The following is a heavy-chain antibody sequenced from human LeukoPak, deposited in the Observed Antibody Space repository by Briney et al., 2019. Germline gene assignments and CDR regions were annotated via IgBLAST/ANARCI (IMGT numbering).Heavy chain of an antibody. Sequence: GGSLRLSCAASGFTFSTYSMTWVRQAPGKGLEWVPYISSRSSTIYYVDPVKGRFTISRDNAKNSLYLQMNSLRAEDTAVYYCARDLDTYYGMDVWGQGTTVTVSS. CDR1: GFTFSTYS. D-gene: IGHD5-18*01. J-gene: IGHJ6*02. V-gene: IGHV3-48*01. CDR2: ISSRSSTI. CDR3: ARDLDTYYGMDV.